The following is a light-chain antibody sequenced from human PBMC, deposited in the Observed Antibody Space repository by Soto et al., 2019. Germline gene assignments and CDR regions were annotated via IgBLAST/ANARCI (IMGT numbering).Light chain of an antibody. CDR2: AAS. J-gene: IGKJ5*01. CDR3: QQYGYSPIT. V-gene: IGKV3-20*01. CDR1: QGMSRK. Sequence: EIVMTQSPATLSVAPGERVTISCRASQGMSRKLACYQHKPGQAPRLLIYAASSRATGSPDRFSGGGSGTDFTLTISRLEPEDFAVYYCQQYGYSPITFGQGTRLEI.